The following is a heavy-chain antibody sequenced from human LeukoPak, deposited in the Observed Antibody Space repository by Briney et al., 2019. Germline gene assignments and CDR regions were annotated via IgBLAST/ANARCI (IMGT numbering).Heavy chain of an antibody. CDR3: ARSSTDYDILTGFRMSAVDV. J-gene: IGHJ3*01. CDR2: IYYSGST. V-gene: IGHV4-39*01. CDR1: GGSISSSSYY. Sequence: PSETLSLTCTVSGGSISSSSYYWGWIRQPPGKGLEWIGSIYYSGSTYYNPSLKSRVTISVDTSKNQFSLKLSSVTAADTAVYYCARSSTDYDILTGFRMSAVDVWGQGTMVTVSS. D-gene: IGHD3-9*01.